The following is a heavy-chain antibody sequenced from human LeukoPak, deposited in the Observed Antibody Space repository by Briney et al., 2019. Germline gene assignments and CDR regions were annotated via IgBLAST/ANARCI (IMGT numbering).Heavy chain of an antibody. CDR1: GFTFSSYW. J-gene: IGHJ3*02. CDR3: ARGGRAYSSGWYGEDAFDI. CDR2: IKQDGSEK. Sequence: PGGSLRLSCAASGFTFSSYWMSWVRQAPGKGLEWVANIKQDGSEKYYVDSVKGRFTISRDNAKNSLYLQMNSLRAEDTAVYYCARGGRAYSSGWYGEDAFDIWGQGTMVTVSS. D-gene: IGHD6-19*01. V-gene: IGHV3-7*01.